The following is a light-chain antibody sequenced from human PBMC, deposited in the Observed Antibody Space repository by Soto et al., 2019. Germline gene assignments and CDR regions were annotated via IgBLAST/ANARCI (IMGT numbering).Light chain of an antibody. V-gene: IGKV3-20*01. Sequence: EIVLTQSPGTLSLSPGGRATLSCRASQSVRSSYLAWYQQRPGQAPRLLIFGASFRATGIPDRFSGSGSGTDFTLTISILEPEDFAVYYCQHYGSPLTFGGGTKVDIK. CDR2: GAS. CDR3: QHYGSPLT. J-gene: IGKJ4*01. CDR1: QSVRSSY.